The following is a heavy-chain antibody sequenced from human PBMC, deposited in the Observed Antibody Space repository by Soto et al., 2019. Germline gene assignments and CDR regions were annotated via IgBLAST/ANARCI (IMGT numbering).Heavy chain of an antibody. D-gene: IGHD2-2*01. CDR2: INHSGST. CDR1: GASFSGCY. Sequence: SETLSLTCAVYGASFSGCYWSWIRQPPGKGLEWIGEINHSGSTTYTPSLKSRVTISVDTSKNQFSLKLHSVTAADTAVYYCASGRPPPGYCSSTNCYDGPPFDPSGQGTLVTVSS. V-gene: IGHV4-34*01. CDR3: ASGRPPPGYCSSTNCYDGPPFDP. J-gene: IGHJ5*02.